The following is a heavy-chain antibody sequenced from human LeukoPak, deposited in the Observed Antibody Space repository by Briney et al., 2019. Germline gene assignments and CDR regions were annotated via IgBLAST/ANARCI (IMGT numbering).Heavy chain of an antibody. D-gene: IGHD3-3*01. J-gene: IGHJ4*02. CDR1: GFTFSMYG. V-gene: IGHV3-30*18. Sequence: GRSLRLSCAXSGFTFSMYGMHWVRQAPGKGLEWVADISYDGSYKNYADSVKGRFSISRDNDKKMLFLQINSLRTEDSAVYYCAKDGPSGFFLYRVLEYWGQGTLITVSS. CDR3: AKDGPSGFFLYRVLEY. CDR2: ISYDGSYK.